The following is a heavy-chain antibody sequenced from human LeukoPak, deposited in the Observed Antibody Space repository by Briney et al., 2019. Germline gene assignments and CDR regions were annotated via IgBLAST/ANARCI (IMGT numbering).Heavy chain of an antibody. J-gene: IGHJ6*02. CDR2: ISWNRGSI. CDR3: AKDIIAVSGFYYGMDV. CDR1: GFTFDDYA. D-gene: IGHD6-19*01. V-gene: IGHV3-9*01. Sequence: GGSLRLSCAASGFTFDDYAMHWVRQAPGKGLEWVSGISWNRGSIGYADSVKGRFTISRDNAKNSLYLQMNSLRAEDTALYYCAKDIIAVSGFYYGMDVWGQGTTVTVSS.